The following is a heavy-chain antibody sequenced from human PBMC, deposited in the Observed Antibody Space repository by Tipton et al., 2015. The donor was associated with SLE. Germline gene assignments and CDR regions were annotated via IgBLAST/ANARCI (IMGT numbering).Heavy chain of an antibody. J-gene: IGHJ6*03. CDR3: ARANDCSSTSCRGNYYYYMDV. D-gene: IGHD2-2*01. CDR2: IYYSGST. Sequence: TLSLTCTVSGGSISSYYWSWIRQPPGKGLEWIGYIYYSGSTNYNPSLKSRVTISVDTSKNQFSLKLSSVTAADTAVYYCARANDCSSTSCRGNYYYYMDVWGKGTTVTVSS. V-gene: IGHV4-59*01. CDR1: GGSISSYY.